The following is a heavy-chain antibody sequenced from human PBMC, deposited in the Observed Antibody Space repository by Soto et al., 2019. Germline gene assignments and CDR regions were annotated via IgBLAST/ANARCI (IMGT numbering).Heavy chain of an antibody. V-gene: IGHV4-59*01. CDR1: GGSITSYY. CDR2: IFYSGST. D-gene: IGHD1-26*01. Sequence: QVQLQESGPGLVKPSETLSLACTVSGGSITSYYWSWIRQPPGKGLEWIGYIFYSGSTNYNPSLTRRVTLSVDTSKNQLSLKLTSVDAADTAVYYCVRVGGAPLGAFDIWGQRTVVIVSS. J-gene: IGHJ3*02. CDR3: VRVGGAPLGAFDI.